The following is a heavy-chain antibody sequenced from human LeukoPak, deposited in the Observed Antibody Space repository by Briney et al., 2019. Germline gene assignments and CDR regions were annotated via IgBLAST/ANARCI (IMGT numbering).Heavy chain of an antibody. CDR3: ARHYYDSSGLAYYFDN. V-gene: IGHV4-39*01. J-gene: IGHJ4*02. CDR1: GGSVSSISSY. Sequence: PSETLSLTCTVSGGSVSSISSYWGWIRQPPGKGLEWIGSIRYSGRTYYNPSLQSRVTMSVDTSKNQFSLRLSSVTAADTAVYSCARHYYDSSGLAYYFDNWGQGTLVTVSS. CDR2: IRYSGRT. D-gene: IGHD3-22*01.